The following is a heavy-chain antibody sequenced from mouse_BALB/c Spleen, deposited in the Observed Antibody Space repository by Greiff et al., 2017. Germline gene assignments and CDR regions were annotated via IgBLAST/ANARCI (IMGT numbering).Heavy chain of an antibody. CDR2: FYPGSGSI. J-gene: IGHJ4*01. CDR1: GYTFTEYI. D-gene: IGHD2-14*01. Sequence: QVQLQQSGAELVKPGASVKLSCKASGYTFTEYIIHWVKQRSGQGLEWIGWFYPGSGSIKYNEKFKDKATLTADKSSSTVYMELSRLTSEDSAVYFCARHEEAYRYDGYYAMDYWGQGTSVTVSS. CDR3: ARHEEAYRYDGYYAMDY. V-gene: IGHV1-62-2*01.